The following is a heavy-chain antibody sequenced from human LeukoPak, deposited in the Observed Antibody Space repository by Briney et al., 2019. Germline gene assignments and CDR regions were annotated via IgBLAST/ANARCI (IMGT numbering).Heavy chain of an antibody. J-gene: IGHJ4*02. CDR1: GASISSSPYY. D-gene: IGHD3-10*01. CDR3: ATRLGSSGTYYDF. CDR2: ISYGGNT. V-gene: IGHV4-39*01. Sequence: SETLSLTCTVSGASISSSPYYWGWIRQPPGKGLEFIGSISYGGNTYYSPSLKSRLTISVDTSKNQFSLKLSSVTAADTAVYYCATRLGSSGTYYDFWGQGTPVTVSS.